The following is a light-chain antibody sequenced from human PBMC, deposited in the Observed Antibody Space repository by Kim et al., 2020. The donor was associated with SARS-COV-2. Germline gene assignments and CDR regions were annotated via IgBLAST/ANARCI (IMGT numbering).Light chain of an antibody. J-gene: IGKJ1*01. CDR3: QHYQNLPRT. CDR1: QDIRIH. Sequence: ASVGDTVTITCQASQDIRIHLNWYQQKPGKAPKFLIYDASILETGVPSRFSGSGSGTDFTFTISNLQPEDIATYYCQHYQNLPRTFGQGTKVDIK. CDR2: DAS. V-gene: IGKV1-33*01.